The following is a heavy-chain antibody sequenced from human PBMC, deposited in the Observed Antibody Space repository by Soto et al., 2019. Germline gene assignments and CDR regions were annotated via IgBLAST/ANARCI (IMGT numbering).Heavy chain of an antibody. J-gene: IGHJ4*02. V-gene: IGHV3-73*01. D-gene: IGHD2-15*01. CDR2: VRNEANSDAT. CDR1: GFTVSGSA. CDR3: TTHAPEDMLRT. Sequence: CLILSSAASGFTVSGSAGDSIRGASGEGLAWVGSVRNEANSDATAYSASVKGRFTISRDDSKKTAFLQMNRLKTEDTALYYCTTHAPEDMLRTWGPGTLVTVPS.